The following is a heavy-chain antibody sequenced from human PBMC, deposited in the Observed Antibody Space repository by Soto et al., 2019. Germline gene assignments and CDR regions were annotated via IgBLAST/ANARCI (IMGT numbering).Heavy chain of an antibody. CDR1: GLTFDNFG. D-gene: IGHD3-22*01. CDR3: ARVIDSSGYYIYYYYGMDV. V-gene: IGHV3-20*04. CDR2: INWDGGVT. Sequence: PGESLKISCAASGLTFDNFGMSWVRQAPGKGLELVSSINWDGGVTGYADSVKGRFTISRDNSKNTLYLQMNSLRAEDTAVYYCARVIDSSGYYIYYYYGMDVWGQGTTVTVSS. J-gene: IGHJ6*02.